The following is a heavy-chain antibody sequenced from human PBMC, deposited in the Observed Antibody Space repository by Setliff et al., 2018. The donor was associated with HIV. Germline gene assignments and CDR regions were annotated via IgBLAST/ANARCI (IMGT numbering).Heavy chain of an antibody. CDR3: ARGDTPSYYYYYYMDV. CDR2: IIPVLGIT. CDR1: GGTLSTYG. V-gene: IGHV1-69*10. Sequence: SVKVSCKASGGTLSTYGISWVRQAPGQGLEWMGGIIPVLGITNYAQKFQDRVTISADESTSTAYMELSSLRSEDTAVYYCARGDTPSYYYYYYMDVWGKGTTVTAP. D-gene: IGHD2-15*01. J-gene: IGHJ6*03.